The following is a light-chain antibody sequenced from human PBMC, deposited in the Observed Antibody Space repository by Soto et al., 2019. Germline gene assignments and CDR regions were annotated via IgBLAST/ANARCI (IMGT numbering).Light chain of an antibody. J-gene: IGLJ3*02. Sequence: QSALTQPPSASGSPGQSVTISCTGTSGDVGAYDYVSWYQQHPGKAPKLLIYEVTKRPLGVPDRFSGSSSGTDRSLTISSLQSEGEPDYCCETWDSNTSVLGGGTKLTVL. V-gene: IGLV2-8*01. CDR1: SGDVGAYDY. CDR3: ETWDSNTSV. CDR2: EVT.